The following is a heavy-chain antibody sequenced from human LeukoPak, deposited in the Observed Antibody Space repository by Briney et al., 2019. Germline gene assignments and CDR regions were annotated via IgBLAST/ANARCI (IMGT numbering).Heavy chain of an antibody. V-gene: IGHV3-7*03. CDR2: IKQDETEK. J-gene: IGHJ4*02. CDR1: GFTFSNFW. D-gene: IGHD3-9*01. CDR3: AGGTGFIIKD. Sequence: GESLRLSCTASGFTFSNFWMGWVRQAPGKGLEWVANIKQDETEKFYLGSVKGRFTISRDNAKNSLYLQMNSLRVEDTALYYCAGGTGFIIKDWGQGTLDTVSS.